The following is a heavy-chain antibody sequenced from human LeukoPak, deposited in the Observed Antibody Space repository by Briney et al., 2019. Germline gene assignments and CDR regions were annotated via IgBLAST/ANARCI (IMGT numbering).Heavy chain of an antibody. J-gene: IGHJ5*02. CDR2: IYHSGST. CDR1: GGSISSSNW. D-gene: IGHD3-10*01. Sequence: ASETLSLTCAVSGGSISSSNWWSWVRQPPGKGLEWIGEIYHSGSTNYNPSLKSRVTISVDKSKNQFSLKLSSVTAADTAVYYCARVIGYYGSGSYLWFDPWSQGTLVTVSS. V-gene: IGHV4-4*02. CDR3: ARVIGYYGSGSYLWFDP.